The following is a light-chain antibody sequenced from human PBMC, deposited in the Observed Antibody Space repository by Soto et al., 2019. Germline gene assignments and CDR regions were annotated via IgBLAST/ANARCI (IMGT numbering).Light chain of an antibody. Sequence: EIVMTQSPATLSLSPGERAALSCRASQSINSELAWYQQKPGQPPRLLIYGASTRATGVPARFTGSESGSEFTLTISGLQSEDFAVYYCQQGHNWPLNFGQGTRRE. CDR1: QSINSE. CDR3: QQGHNWPLN. V-gene: IGKV3-15*01. CDR2: GAS. J-gene: IGKJ2*01.